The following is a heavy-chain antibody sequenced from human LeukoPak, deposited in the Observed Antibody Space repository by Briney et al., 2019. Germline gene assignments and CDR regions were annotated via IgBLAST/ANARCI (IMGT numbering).Heavy chain of an antibody. D-gene: IGHD1-26*01. CDR2: ISGSGGST. J-gene: IGHJ6*03. CDR1: GFTFSNYA. Sequence: PGGSLRLSCAASGFTFSNYAINWVRQAPGKGLEWVSHISGSGGSTYYADSVKGRFTISRDNSKNTLYVQMSSLRAEDTAVYYCAKDWYTGSSYYYYYIDVWGKGTTVTVSS. V-gene: IGHV3-23*01. CDR3: AKDWYTGSSYYYYYIDV.